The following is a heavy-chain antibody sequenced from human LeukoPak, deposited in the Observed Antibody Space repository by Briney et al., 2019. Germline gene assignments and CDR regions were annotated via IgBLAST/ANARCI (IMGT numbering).Heavy chain of an antibody. CDR1: GYTFTCYY. CDR2: INPNSGGT. CDR3: ARILGYCSGGSCYLIDNNWFDP. V-gene: IGHV1-2*02. J-gene: IGHJ5*02. D-gene: IGHD2-15*01. Sequence: ASVKVSCKASGYTFTCYYMHWVRQAPGQGLEWMGWINPNSGGTNYAQKFQGRVTMTRDTSISTAYMELSRLRSDDTAVYYCARILGYCSGGSCYLIDNNWFDPWGQGTLVTGSS.